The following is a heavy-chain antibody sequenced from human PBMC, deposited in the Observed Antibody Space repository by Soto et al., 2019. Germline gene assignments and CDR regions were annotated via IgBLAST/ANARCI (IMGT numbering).Heavy chain of an antibody. CDR2: ISAYNGNT. CDR1: GYTFTSYG. V-gene: IGHV1-18*01. J-gene: IGHJ4*02. CDR3: ARDLLLWFGELETGYFDY. Sequence: ASVKVSCKASGYTFTSYGISWVRQAPGQGLEWMGWISAYNGNTNYAQKLQGRVTMTTDTSTSTAYMELRSLRSDDTAVYYRARDLLLWFGELETGYFDYWGQGTLVTVSS. D-gene: IGHD3-10*01.